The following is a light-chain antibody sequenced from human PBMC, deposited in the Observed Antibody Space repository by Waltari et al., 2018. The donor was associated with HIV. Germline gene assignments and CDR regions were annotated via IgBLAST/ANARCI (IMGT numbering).Light chain of an antibody. CDR1: QSISNY. CDR3: QQSYSSPRYT. CDR2: AAS. V-gene: IGKV1-39*01. J-gene: IGKJ2*01. Sequence: DIQMTQSPSSLSASVGDRVTITCRASQSISNYLNWYQQKSGKAPNLLIYAASRLRTGIPSRFSGSGSGTDFTLTINSLQPDDFATYYCQQSYSSPRYTFGQGTKLEIK.